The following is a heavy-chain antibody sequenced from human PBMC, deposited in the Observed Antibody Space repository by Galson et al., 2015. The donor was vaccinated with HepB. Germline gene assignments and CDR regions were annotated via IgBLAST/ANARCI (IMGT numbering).Heavy chain of an antibody. D-gene: IGHD3-10*01. J-gene: IGHJ4*02. CDR3: VRDDALWSWYFDS. CDR1: GFTFSSYG. Sequence: SLRLSCAASGFTFSSYGIHWVRQAPGKGLEWVAVIFFDGTNTYYADSVKGRLTLSRDDSKNTVYLQMNSLRVEDTAVYYCVRDDALWSWYFDSWGQGILVTVSS. V-gene: IGHV3-33*08. CDR2: IFFDGTNT.